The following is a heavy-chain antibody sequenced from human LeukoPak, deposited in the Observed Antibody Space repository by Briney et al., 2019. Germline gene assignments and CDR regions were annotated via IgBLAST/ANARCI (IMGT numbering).Heavy chain of an antibody. D-gene: IGHD3-10*01. Sequence: SETLSLTCAVYGGSFSGYYWTWIRQPPGKGLEWIGEINHSGSTNYNPSLKSRVTISGDTSKNQFSLKLSSVTAADTAVYYRARGYGSGSIQGVDVWGQGTTVTVSS. CDR3: ARGYGSGSIQGVDV. CDR1: GGSFSGYY. V-gene: IGHV4-34*01. CDR2: INHSGST. J-gene: IGHJ6*02.